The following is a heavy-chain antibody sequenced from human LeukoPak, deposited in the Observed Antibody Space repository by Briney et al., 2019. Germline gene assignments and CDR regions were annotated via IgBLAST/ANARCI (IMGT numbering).Heavy chain of an antibody. CDR1: GFTFSNAW. CDR2: INHSGST. V-gene: IGHV4-34*08. J-gene: IGHJ4*02. D-gene: IGHD6-19*01. CDR3: ARLNSSGWYGFDY. Sequence: PGGSLRLSCAASGFTFSNAWMSWVRQAPGKGLEWIGEINHSGSTNYNPSLKSRVTISVDTSKNQFSLKLSSVTAADTAVYYCARLNSSGWYGFDYWGQGTLVTVSS.